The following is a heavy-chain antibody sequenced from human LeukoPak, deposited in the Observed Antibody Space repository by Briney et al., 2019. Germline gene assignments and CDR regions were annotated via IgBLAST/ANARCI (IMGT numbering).Heavy chain of an antibody. V-gene: IGHV4-4*02. Sequence: SETLSLTCAVSGDSISSSNWWSWVRQSPGKGLEWIAEIHHSGSTNCNPSLKSRVTISVDKSKNQFSLQLSSVTAADTAVYYCARVGVRGVLTSFDYWGQGTLVTVSS. D-gene: IGHD3-10*01. CDR2: IHHSGST. CDR3: ARVGVRGVLTSFDY. J-gene: IGHJ4*02. CDR1: GDSISSSNW.